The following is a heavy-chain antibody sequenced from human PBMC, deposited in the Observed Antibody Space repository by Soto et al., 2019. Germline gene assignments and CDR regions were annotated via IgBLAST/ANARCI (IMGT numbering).Heavy chain of an antibody. D-gene: IGHD2-21*01. Sequence: GSLRLYCACSGFTFSYYYMGRIRPAPGKGLEWISYISSSSYTNYADSVKGRVTISRDNAKNSLYLQMNSVRAEDTAVYYCARDDGRFPGGFDYWGQGTLVTVSS. V-gene: IGHV3-11*06. CDR2: ISSSSYT. J-gene: IGHJ4*02. CDR1: GFTFSYYY. CDR3: ARDDGRFPGGFDY.